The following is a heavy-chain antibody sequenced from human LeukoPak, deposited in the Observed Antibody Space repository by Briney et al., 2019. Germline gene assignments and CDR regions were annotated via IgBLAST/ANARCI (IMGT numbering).Heavy chain of an antibody. J-gene: IGHJ6*02. V-gene: IGHV3-21*01. CDR1: GFTFSSYS. D-gene: IGHD2-2*01. CDR3: ARGSFLVVPAAMPCENLGMDV. CDR2: ISSSSSYI. Sequence: KPGGSLRLSCAASGFTFSSYSMNCVRQAPGKGLEWVSSISSSSSYIYYADSVKGRFTISRDNAKNSLYLQMNSLRAEDTAVYYRARGSFLVVPAAMPCENLGMDVWGQGTTVTVSS.